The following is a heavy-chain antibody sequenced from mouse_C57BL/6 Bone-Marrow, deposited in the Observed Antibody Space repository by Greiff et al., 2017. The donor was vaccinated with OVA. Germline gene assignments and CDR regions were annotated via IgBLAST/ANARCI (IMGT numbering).Heavy chain of an antibody. D-gene: IGHD4-1*01. Sequence: VKLVESGGGLVKPGGSLKLSCAASGFTFSSYAMSWVRQTPEKRLEWVATISDGGSYTYYPDNVKGRFTISRDNAKNNLYLQMSHLKSEDTAMYYCAREVLTGTYFDYWGQGTTLTVSS. CDR1: GFTFSSYA. J-gene: IGHJ2*01. CDR3: AREVLTGTYFDY. CDR2: ISDGGSYT. V-gene: IGHV5-4*01.